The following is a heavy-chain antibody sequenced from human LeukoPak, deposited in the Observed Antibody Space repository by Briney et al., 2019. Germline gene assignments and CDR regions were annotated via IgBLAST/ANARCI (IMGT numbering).Heavy chain of an antibody. Sequence: PGGSLRLSCAASGFTFSTYYMSWVRQAPGTGLEWVANIKQDGSEKYYVDSVKGRFTISRDNAKNSLYLQMNSLRAEDTALYYCARGGSYVGYHSYWGQGTLVTVSS. CDR2: IKQDGSEK. J-gene: IGHJ4*02. V-gene: IGHV3-7*01. D-gene: IGHD3-16*01. CDR1: GFTFSTYY. CDR3: ARGGSYVGYHSY.